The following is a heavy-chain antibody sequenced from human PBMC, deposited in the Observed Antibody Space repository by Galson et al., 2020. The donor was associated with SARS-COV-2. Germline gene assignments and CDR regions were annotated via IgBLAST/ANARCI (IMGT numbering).Heavy chain of an antibody. J-gene: IGHJ4*02. CDR1: GFTFDDYA. D-gene: IGHD3-10*01. V-gene: IGHV3-9*01. CDR3: AKDIDGIGAGIVN. Sequence: GGSLRLSCAASGFTFDDYAMHWVRQAPGKGLEWVLGISWNSGSIGYADSVKGRFTISRDNAKNSLYLQMNSLRAEDTALYYCAKDIDGIGAGIVNWGQGTLVTVSS. CDR2: ISWNSGSI.